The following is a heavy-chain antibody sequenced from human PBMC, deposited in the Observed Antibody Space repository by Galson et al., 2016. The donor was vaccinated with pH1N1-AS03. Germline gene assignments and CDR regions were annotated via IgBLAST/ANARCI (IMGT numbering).Heavy chain of an antibody. V-gene: IGHV4-59*08. CDR3: ARGYCSTMSCQWGFDF. J-gene: IGHJ4*02. D-gene: IGHD2-2*01. Sequence: KGLEWIGYIFYTGNTKYNPSLKSRLTISVDTSRSQFSLRLSSVTAADTAVYYCARGYCSTMSCQWGFDFWGQGTLVTVSS. CDR2: IFYTGNT.